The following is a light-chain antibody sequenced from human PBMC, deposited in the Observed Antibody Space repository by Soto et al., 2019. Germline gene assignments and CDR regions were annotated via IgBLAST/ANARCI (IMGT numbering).Light chain of an antibody. Sequence: EIVLTQFPATLSLSPGERATLSCRASQSVSSYLAWYQQKPGQAPRLLIYDISNRATGIPARFIGSGSGTDFTLTISILEPEDSAVYYCQQRNAWPRNTFGQGTKLE. CDR3: QQRNAWPRNT. CDR2: DIS. CDR1: QSVSSY. J-gene: IGKJ2*01. V-gene: IGKV3-11*01.